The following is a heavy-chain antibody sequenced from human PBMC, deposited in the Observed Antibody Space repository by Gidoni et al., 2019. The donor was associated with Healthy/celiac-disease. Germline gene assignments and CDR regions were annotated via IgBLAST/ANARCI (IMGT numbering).Heavy chain of an antibody. Sequence: EVQLVESGGGLVQPVGSLRLSCAAAGFTFSSYWMSWVRQASGKGLEWVANIKQDGSEKYYVDSVKGRFTISRDNAKNSLYLQMNSLRAEDTAVYYCAREWNHLIDYWGQGTLVTVSS. V-gene: IGHV3-7*04. CDR2: IKQDGSEK. CDR1: GFTFSSYW. J-gene: IGHJ4*02. D-gene: IGHD1-1*01. CDR3: AREWNHLIDY.